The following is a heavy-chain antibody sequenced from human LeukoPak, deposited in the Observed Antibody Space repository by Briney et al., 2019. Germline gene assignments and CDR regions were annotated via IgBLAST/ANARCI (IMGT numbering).Heavy chain of an antibody. CDR1: GVSISGYY. CDR2: IYYSGST. J-gene: IGHJ4*02. D-gene: IGHD5-18*01. Sequence: SETLSLTCTVSGVSISGYYWSWIRQPPGKGLEWIGYIYYSGSTNYDPSLKGRVTISVDTSKNQFSLKLTSVTAADTAVYFCARDTAIGEGEFFFDYWGQGTLSPSPQ. CDR3: ARDTAIGEGEFFFDY. V-gene: IGHV4-59*01.